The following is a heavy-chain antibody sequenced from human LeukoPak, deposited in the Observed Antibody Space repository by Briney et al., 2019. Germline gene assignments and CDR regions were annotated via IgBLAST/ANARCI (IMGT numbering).Heavy chain of an antibody. Sequence: SQTLSLTCAISGDSVSSNSAAWSWIRQSPSRGLEWLGRTYYRSKWYNDYAVSVKGRITINPDTSKNQFSLQLNSVTPEDTAVYYCTRERGADDYWGQGTLVTVSS. CDR3: TRERGADDY. V-gene: IGHV6-1*01. CDR1: GDSVSSNSAA. D-gene: IGHD1-26*01. J-gene: IGHJ4*02. CDR2: TYYRSKWYN.